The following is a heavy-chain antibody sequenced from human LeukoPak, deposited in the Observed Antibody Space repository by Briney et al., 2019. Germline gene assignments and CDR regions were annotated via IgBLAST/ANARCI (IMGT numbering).Heavy chain of an antibody. Sequence: GGSLRLSRAASGFTFDDYGMSWVRQAPGKGLEWVSGINWNGGSTGYADSVKGRFTISRDNAKNSLYLQMNSLRAEDTAVYYCARTVEVTWQQLVFDYWGQGTLVTVSS. J-gene: IGHJ4*02. V-gene: IGHV3-20*04. CDR2: INWNGGST. CDR1: GFTFDDYG. D-gene: IGHD6-13*01. CDR3: ARTVEVTWQQLVFDY.